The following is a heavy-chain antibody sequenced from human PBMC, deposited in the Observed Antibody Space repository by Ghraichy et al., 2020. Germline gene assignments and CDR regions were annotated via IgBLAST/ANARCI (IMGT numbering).Heavy chain of an antibody. CDR2: ISGSGGST. V-gene: IGHV3-23*01. CDR3: GKDYFVEWLVLTANAFDI. J-gene: IGHJ3*02. Sequence: GGSLRLSCAASGFTFSSYAMSWVRQAPGKGLEWVSAISGSGGSTYYADSVKGRFTISRDNSKNTLYLQMNSLRAEDTAVYYCGKDYFVEWLVLTANAFDIWGQGTMVTVSS. D-gene: IGHD6-19*01. CDR1: GFTFSSYA.